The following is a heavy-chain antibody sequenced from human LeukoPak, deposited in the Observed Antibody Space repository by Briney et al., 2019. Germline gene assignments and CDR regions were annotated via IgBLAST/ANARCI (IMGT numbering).Heavy chain of an antibody. CDR1: GFTFSTYA. V-gene: IGHV3-23*01. CDR2: ISGSGGGK. D-gene: IGHD3-16*01. CDR3: AKDNADYPIYYFDS. J-gene: IGHJ4*02. Sequence: GGSLRLSCAASGFTFSTYAMNWVRQAPGKGPEWVSGISGSGGGKFYADSVKGRFTISRDKSKSTLYLQMNSLKAEDAAVYYCAKDNADYPIYYFDSWGQGTLVTVSS.